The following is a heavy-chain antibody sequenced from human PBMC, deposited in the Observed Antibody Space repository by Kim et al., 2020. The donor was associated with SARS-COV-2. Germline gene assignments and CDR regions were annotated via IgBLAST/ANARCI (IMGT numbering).Heavy chain of an antibody. CDR2: K. V-gene: IGHV1-18*01. J-gene: IGHJ4*02. D-gene: IGHD3-16*02. Sequence: KKYAQKSQDRVTLTKDTSTSTAYMELRSLISDDTAVYCCARDRDYRFDLWGQGTLVTVSS. CDR3: ARDRDYRFDL.